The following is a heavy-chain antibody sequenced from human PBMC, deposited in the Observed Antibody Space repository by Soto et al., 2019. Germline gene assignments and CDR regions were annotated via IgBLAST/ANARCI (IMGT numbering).Heavy chain of an antibody. V-gene: IGHV3-30*18. Sequence: QVQLVESGGGVVQPGRSLRVSCAASGFTFSIYAMHWFRQAPGTGLEWVAVISYDGTKTYSADSVKGRFTISRDNSKNTVYPQMNSLRDEDTAVYYCAKDRGPRRKCLRDPFDYWGQGTLVTVSP. CDR2: ISYDGTKT. J-gene: IGHJ4*02. D-gene: IGHD3-10*01. CDR1: GFTFSIYA. CDR3: AKDRGPRRKCLRDPFDY.